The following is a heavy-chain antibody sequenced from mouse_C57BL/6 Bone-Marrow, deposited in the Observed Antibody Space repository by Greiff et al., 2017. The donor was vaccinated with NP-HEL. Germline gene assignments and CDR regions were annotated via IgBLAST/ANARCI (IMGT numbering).Heavy chain of an antibody. V-gene: IGHV5-6*01. J-gene: IGHJ4*01. CDR1: GFTFSSYG. CDR2: ISSGGSYT. Sequence: EVQGVESGGDLVKPGGSLKLSCAASGFTFSSYGMSWVRQTPDKRLEWVATISSGGSYTYYPDSVKGRFTISRDNAKNTLYLQMSSLKSEDTAMYYCARHRDYGSRKGYYAMDYWGQGTSVTVSS. CDR3: ARHRDYGSRKGYYAMDY. D-gene: IGHD1-1*01.